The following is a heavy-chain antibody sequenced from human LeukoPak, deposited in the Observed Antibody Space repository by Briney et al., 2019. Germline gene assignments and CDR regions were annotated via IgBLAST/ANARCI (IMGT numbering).Heavy chain of an antibody. Sequence: PSETLSLTCTVSGGSISSYYWSWIRQPPGKGLEWVGYIYYSGSTYYNPSLRSRVTISVDTSKNQFSLKLSSVTAADTAVYYCARWPPEDDYMDVWGKGTTVTVSS. CDR3: ARWPPEDDYMDV. CDR2: IYYSGST. CDR1: GGSISSYY. J-gene: IGHJ6*03. V-gene: IGHV4-59*01. D-gene: IGHD2-15*01.